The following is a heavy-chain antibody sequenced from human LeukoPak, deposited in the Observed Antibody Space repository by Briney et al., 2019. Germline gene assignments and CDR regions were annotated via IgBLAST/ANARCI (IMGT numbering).Heavy chain of an antibody. CDR3: ARVVEYYYDSSGYYRYWYFDL. Sequence: SETLSLTCTGSGGSISSYYWSWIRQPAGKGLERIGRIYTSGSTNYNPSLKSRVTMSVDTSKNQFSLKLSSVTAADTAVYYCARVVEYYYDSSGYYRYWYFDLWGRGTLVTVSS. CDR1: GGSISSYY. J-gene: IGHJ2*01. D-gene: IGHD3-22*01. V-gene: IGHV4-4*07. CDR2: IYTSGST.